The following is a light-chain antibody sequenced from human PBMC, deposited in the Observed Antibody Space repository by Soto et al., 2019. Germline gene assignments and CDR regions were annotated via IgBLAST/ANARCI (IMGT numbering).Light chain of an antibody. CDR3: SSYTRTDTVV. CDR2: EVS. J-gene: IGLJ2*01. CDR1: SSDVGAYNF. V-gene: IGLV2-14*01. Sequence: QSALTQPASVSGSPGQSITISCTGTSSDVGAYNFVSWYQQFPGKAPKLMIYEVSNRPSGVSDRFSGSKSGNTASLIISGLQAEDEADYYCSSYTRTDTVVFGGGTKLTVL.